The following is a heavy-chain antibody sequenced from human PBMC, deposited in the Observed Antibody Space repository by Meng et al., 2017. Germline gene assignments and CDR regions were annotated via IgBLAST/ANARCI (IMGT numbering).Heavy chain of an antibody. CDR1: GFTFSSYA. V-gene: IGHV3-30*04. CDR2: ISYDGSNK. D-gene: IGHD6-19*01. CDR3: AREITIAVAGTYYGMDV. J-gene: IGHJ6*02. Sequence: LSLTCAASGFTFSSYAMHWVRQAPGKGLEWVAVISYDGSNKYYADSVKGRFTISRDNSKNTLYLQMNSLRAEDTAVYYCAREITIAVAGTYYGMDVWGQGTTVTVSS.